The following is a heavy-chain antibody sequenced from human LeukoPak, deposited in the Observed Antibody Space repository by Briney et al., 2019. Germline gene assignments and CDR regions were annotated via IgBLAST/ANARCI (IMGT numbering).Heavy chain of an antibody. D-gene: IGHD3-22*01. CDR1: GDTFSSYA. Sequence: ASVKVSCKASGDTFSSYAISWVRQAPGQGLEWMGGIIPIFGTANYAQKFQGRVTITADKSTSTAYMELSSLRSEDTAVYYCARGEDYYDSSGYYEYFQHWGQGTLVTVSS. CDR2: IIPIFGTA. J-gene: IGHJ1*01. CDR3: ARGEDYYDSSGYYEYFQH. V-gene: IGHV1-69*06.